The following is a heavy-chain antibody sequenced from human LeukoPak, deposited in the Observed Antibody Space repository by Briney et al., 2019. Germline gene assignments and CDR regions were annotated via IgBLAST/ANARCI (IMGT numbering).Heavy chain of an antibody. CDR2: ISGSGSRT. D-gene: IGHD1-14*01. Sequence: GGSLRLSCAASGFTFSDYAMTWVRQAPGKGLEWVSSISGSGSRTYYTESVKGRFTISRDNSKNTLYPQMSSLRADETAIYYCASRPRADIGPLDFWGQGTLVTVSS. CDR1: GFTFSDYA. V-gene: IGHV3-23*01. CDR3: ASRPRADIGPLDF. J-gene: IGHJ4*02.